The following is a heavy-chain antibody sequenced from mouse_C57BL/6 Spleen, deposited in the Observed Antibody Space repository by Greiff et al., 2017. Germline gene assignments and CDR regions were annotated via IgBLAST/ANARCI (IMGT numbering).Heavy chain of an antibody. Sequence: ESGPGLVKPSQSLSLTCSVTGYSFTSGYYWNWIRQFPGNKLEWMGYISYDGSNNYNPSLKNRISITRDTSKNQFFLKLNSVTTEDTATYYCARDWDAMDYWGQGTSVTVSS. V-gene: IGHV3-6*01. J-gene: IGHJ4*01. D-gene: IGHD4-1*01. CDR2: ISYDGSN. CDR3: ARDWDAMDY. CDR1: GYSFTSGYY.